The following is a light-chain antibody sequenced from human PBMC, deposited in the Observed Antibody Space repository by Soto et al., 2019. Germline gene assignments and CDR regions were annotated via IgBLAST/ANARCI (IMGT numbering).Light chain of an antibody. J-gene: IGKJ1*01. CDR3: QQYNSYPWT. CDR1: EGIRNY. Sequence: DIQMTQSQPSLSASVGDRVTITCRASEGIRNYLAWFQQKPGKAPKSLIHAASTLQSGVPSKFSGSGSGTDFTLTINSLQPEDFATYFCQQYNSYPWTFGQGTKV. CDR2: AAS. V-gene: IGKV1-16*02.